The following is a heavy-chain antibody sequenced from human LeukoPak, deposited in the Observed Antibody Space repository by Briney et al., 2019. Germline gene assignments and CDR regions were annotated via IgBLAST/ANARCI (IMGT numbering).Heavy chain of an antibody. J-gene: IGHJ4*02. V-gene: IGHV5-51*01. CDR2: IYPGDSDI. D-gene: IGHD1-1*01. CDR3: ARLVGQGTFDY. CDR1: GYRFSNYW. Sequence: GESLKISCKGSGYRFSNYWIGWVRHMPGKGLEWMGMIYPGDSDIRYSPSFQGQVTISADKSISTAYLQWSSLKASDTAMYYCARLVGQGTFDYWGQGTLVTVSS.